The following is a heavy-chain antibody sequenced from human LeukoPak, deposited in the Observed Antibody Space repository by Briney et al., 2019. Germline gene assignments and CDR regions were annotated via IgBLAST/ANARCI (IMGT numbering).Heavy chain of an antibody. J-gene: IGHJ4*02. CDR1: GGFISSGGYY. D-gene: IGHD3-16*02. CDR2: IYYSGST. V-gene: IGHV4-31*03. CDR3: ARVPVWGSYRYTADY. Sequence: SETLSLTCTVSGGFISSGGYYWSWIRQHPGKGLEWIGYIYYSGSTYYNPSLKSRVTISVDTSKNQFSLKLSSVTAADTAVYYCARVPVWGSYRYTADYWGQGTLVTVSS.